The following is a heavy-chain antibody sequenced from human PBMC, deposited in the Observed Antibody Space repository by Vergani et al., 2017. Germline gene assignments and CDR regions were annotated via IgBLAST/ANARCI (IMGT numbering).Heavy chain of an antibody. CDR3: ARDSRYCSSTSCYVGRDWFDP. CDR1: GYTFTDHY. J-gene: IGHJ5*02. Sequence: EVQLVQSGAEVKKPGATMKISCKVSGYTFTDHYMHWVKQAPGKGLEWMGLVDPDDGETIYAEKFKGRVTIAADTSTDTAHLELSSLRSEDTAVYYCARDSRYCSSTSCYVGRDWFDPWGQGTLVTVSS. D-gene: IGHD2-2*01. V-gene: IGHV1-69-2*01. CDR2: VDPDDGET.